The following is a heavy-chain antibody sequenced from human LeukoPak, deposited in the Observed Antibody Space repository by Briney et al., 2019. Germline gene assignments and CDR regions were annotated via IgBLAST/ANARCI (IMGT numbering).Heavy chain of an antibody. J-gene: IGHJ3*02. CDR2: ISYDGSNK. Sequence: GRSLRHSCVPSGFTFSSYAMHCGPHAPRKGLECVAVISYDGSNKYYAHSVKGRFTISTDNSKNTMYLQMNSLGAEETAVYYCAREGWPQFSAVAAADVGAFDIWGQGKMVTVSS. D-gene: IGHD6-19*01. CDR3: AREGWPQFSAVAAADVGAFDI. CDR1: GFTFSSYA. V-gene: IGHV3-30-3*01.